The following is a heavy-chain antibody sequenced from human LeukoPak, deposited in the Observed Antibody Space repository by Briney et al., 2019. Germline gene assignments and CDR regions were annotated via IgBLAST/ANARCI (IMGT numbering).Heavy chain of an antibody. J-gene: IGHJ4*02. V-gene: IGHV3-48*02. CDR2: ITTISSTK. D-gene: IGHD4-17*01. CDR3: ARGKIGYYYGDYDGY. CDR1: GFTFSSYD. Sequence: PGGSLRLSCAASGFTFSSYDMSWVRQAPGKGLEWVSYITTISSTKYYADSVKGRFTISRDNAKNSLYLRMNSLRDEDTAVYYCARGKIGYYYGDYDGYWGQGTLVTVSS.